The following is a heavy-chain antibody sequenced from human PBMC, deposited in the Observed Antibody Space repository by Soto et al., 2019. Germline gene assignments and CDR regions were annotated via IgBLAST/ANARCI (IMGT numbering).Heavy chain of an antibody. CDR2: INAGNGNT. D-gene: IGHD6-19*01. V-gene: IGHV1-3*01. Sequence: EASVKVSCKASGYTFTSYAMQWVRQAPGQRLEWMGWINAGNGNTKYSQKFQGRVTITRDTSASTAYMELSSLRSEDTAVYYCARVSGWYYFDYWGQGTQVTVSS. CDR3: ARVSGWYYFDY. J-gene: IGHJ4*02. CDR1: GYTFTSYA.